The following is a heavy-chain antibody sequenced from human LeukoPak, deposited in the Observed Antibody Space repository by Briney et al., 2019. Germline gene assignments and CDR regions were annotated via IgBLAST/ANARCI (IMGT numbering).Heavy chain of an antibody. CDR3: ARRQVDWNWFDP. D-gene: IGHD5-12*01. J-gene: IGHJ5*02. CDR1: GYSFTSYW. CDR2: IYPGDSDT. V-gene: IGHV5-51*01. Sequence: GESLKISCKASGYSFTSYWIGWVRQMPGKGLEWMGIIYPGDSDTRYSPSFQGQVTISADKSFSTAYVQWSSLQASDTAMYYCARRQVDWNWFDPWGQGTLVTVSS.